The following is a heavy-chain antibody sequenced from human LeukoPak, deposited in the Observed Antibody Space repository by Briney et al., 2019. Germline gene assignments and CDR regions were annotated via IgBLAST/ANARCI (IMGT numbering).Heavy chain of an antibody. CDR1: RFTFSTYA. V-gene: IGHV3-23*01. CDR3: AKSQRNDQQVVQRIDY. CDR2: ISGSGDTT. D-gene: IGHD2-2*01. Sequence: GGSLRLSCTASRFTFSTYAMSWVRQAPGKGLEWVSSISGSGDTTYYTGSVKGRFTISRDNSKNALYLQMSSLRAEDTAVYYCAKSQRNDQQVVQRIDYWGQGTMVTVSS. J-gene: IGHJ4*02.